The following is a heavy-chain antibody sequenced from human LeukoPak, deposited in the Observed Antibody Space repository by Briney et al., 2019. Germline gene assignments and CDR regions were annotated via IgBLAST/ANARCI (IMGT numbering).Heavy chain of an antibody. Sequence: QTGGSLRLSCAASGFTFSSYAMHWVRQAPGKGLEWVAVISYDGSNKYYADSVKGRFTISRDNSKNTLYLQMNSLRAEDTAVYYCAKGLYYGSGLFDYWGQGTLVTVSS. CDR1: GFTFSSYA. V-gene: IGHV3-30-3*01. D-gene: IGHD3-10*01. J-gene: IGHJ4*02. CDR2: ISYDGSNK. CDR3: AKGLYYGSGLFDY.